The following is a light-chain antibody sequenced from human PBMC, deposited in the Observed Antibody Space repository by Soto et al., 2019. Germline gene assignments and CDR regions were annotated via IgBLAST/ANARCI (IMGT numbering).Light chain of an antibody. J-gene: IGKJ5*01. V-gene: IGKV1-39*01. CDR1: QSISSY. Sequence: DIQMTQAPASLSASVGDRVSITCRASQSISSYLNWYQQKPGKAPKLLIYAASSLQSGVPSRFSGSGSGTDFTLTISSLQPEDFATYYCQQLHSYPITFGQGTRLEIK. CDR2: AAS. CDR3: QQLHSYPIT.